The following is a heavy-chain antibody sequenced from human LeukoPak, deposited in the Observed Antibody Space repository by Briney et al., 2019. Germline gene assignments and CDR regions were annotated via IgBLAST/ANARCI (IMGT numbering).Heavy chain of an antibody. D-gene: IGHD4-23*01. CDR3: ARRLRWANWFDP. J-gene: IGHJ5*02. CDR2: IIPIFGTA. CDR1: GGTFSSYA. V-gene: IGHV1-69*13. Sequence: SVKVSCKASGGTFSSYAISWVRQAPGQGLEWMGGIIPIFGTANYAQKFQGRVTITADGSTSTAYMELSSLRSEDTAVYYCARRLRWANWFDPWGQGTLVTVSS.